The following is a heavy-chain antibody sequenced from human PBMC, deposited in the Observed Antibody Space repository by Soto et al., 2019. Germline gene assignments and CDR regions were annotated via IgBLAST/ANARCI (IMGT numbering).Heavy chain of an antibody. Sequence: QVQLVESGGGVVQPGRSLRLSCAASGFTFSSYAMHWVRQAPGKGLEWVAVISYDGSNKYYADSVKGRFTISRDNSKNTLYLQMNSLRAEDTAVYYCARDTSQADNWNYLDYWGQGTLVTVSS. V-gene: IGHV3-30-3*01. D-gene: IGHD1-20*01. CDR1: GFTFSSYA. J-gene: IGHJ4*02. CDR2: ISYDGSNK. CDR3: ARDTSQADNWNYLDY.